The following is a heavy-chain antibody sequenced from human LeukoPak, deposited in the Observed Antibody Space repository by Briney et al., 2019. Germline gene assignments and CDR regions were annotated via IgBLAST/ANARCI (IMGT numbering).Heavy chain of an antibody. Sequence: PSETLSLTCTVSGGSISSYYWSWIRQPPGKGLEWIGYIYYSGSTNYSPSLKSRVTISVDTSKTQFSLKLNSVTAADTAVYYCARANEYFDFWGQGTLVTVSS. CDR2: IYYSGST. CDR3: ARANEYFDF. D-gene: IGHD2-8*01. V-gene: IGHV4-59*01. J-gene: IGHJ4*02. CDR1: GGSISSYY.